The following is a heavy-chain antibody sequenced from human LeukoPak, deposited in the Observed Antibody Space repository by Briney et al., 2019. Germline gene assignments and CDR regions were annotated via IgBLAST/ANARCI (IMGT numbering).Heavy chain of an antibody. CDR2: IYYSGST. CDR3: ARVSFLEWKGGMDV. J-gene: IGHJ6*02. CDR1: GGSISSSSYY. D-gene: IGHD3-3*02. Sequence: PSETLSLTCTVSGGSISSSSYYWGWIRQPPGKGLEWTGSIYYSGSTYYNPSLKSRVTISVDTSKNQFSLKLSSVTAADTAVYYCARVSFLEWKGGMDVWGQGTTVTVSS. V-gene: IGHV4-39*01.